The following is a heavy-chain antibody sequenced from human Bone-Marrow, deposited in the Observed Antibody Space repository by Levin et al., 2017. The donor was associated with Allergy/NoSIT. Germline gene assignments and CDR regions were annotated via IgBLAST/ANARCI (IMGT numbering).Heavy chain of an antibody. J-gene: IGHJ5*02. CDR1: GGSISGYW. D-gene: IGHD3-10*01. V-gene: IGHV4-59*01. CDR2: ITDRGTT. CDR3: ARDAEGSGRYLRFDP. Sequence: PSETLSLTCTVSGGSISGYWWSWIRKTPGKGLEWIAYITDRGTTNYNPSLESRVTISADTSKNQFFLKVKSVTAADTAVYYCARDAEGSGRYLRFDPWGLGTLVTVSS.